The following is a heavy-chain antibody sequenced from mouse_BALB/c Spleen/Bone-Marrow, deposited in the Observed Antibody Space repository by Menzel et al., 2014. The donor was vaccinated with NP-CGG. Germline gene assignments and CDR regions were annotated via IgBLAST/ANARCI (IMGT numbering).Heavy chain of an antibody. CDR2: IWAGGST. D-gene: IGHD3-1*01. J-gene: IGHJ3*01. V-gene: IGHV2-9*02. Sequence: VKLVESGPGLVAPSQSLSITCTVSGFSLTSYGVHWVRQPPGKGLEWLGVIWAGGSTNYNSAPMSRLSISKDNSKGQVFLKMNSLQTDDTAMYYCARDRGPPYWGQGTLVTVSA. CDR3: ARDRGPPY. CDR1: GFSLTSYG.